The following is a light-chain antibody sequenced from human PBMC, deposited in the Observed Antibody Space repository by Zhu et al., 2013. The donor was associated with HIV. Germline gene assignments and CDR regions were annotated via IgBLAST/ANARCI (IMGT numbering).Light chain of an antibody. CDR1: SSDVGNYDV. CDR2: DVT. V-gene: IGLV2-23*02. J-gene: IGLJ3*02. Sequence: QSALTQPASVSGSPGQSITISCTTTSSDVGNYDVVSWYQQHPGKVPKLVIYDVTQRPSEISTRFSGSKSGNTASLTISGLQAEDEADYYCCSHLHGGFWVFGGGTKLTVL. CDR3: CSHLHGGFWV.